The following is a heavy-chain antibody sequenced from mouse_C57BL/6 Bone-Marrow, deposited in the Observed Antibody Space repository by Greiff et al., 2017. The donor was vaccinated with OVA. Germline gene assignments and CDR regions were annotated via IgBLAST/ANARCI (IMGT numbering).Heavy chain of an antibody. CDR1: GYTFTSYT. J-gene: IGHJ1*03. Sequence: QVQLKQSGAELARPGASVKMSCKASGYTFTSYTMHWVKQRPGQGLEWIGYINPSSGYTKYNQKFKDKATLTADKSSSTAYMQLSSLTSEDSAVYYCARPYYGSSSYWYFDVWGTGTTVTVSS. CDR2: INPSSGYT. V-gene: IGHV1-4*01. D-gene: IGHD1-1*01. CDR3: ARPYYGSSSYWYFDV.